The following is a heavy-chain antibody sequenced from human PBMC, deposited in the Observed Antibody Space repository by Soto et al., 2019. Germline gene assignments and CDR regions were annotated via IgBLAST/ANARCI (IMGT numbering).Heavy chain of an antibody. CDR3: ANGRATYGLLTHDY. Sequence: EVQLLESGGGLVQPGGSLRLSCAASGFSFRNYAMSWVRQAPGKGLEWISTLTGSSSNIYYADSVKGRFAISRDNSRNTLYLKMNSLTAEDTAVYYCANGRATYGLLTHDYWGQGTLVTVSS. CDR2: LTGSSSNI. D-gene: IGHD3-10*01. V-gene: IGHV3-23*01. J-gene: IGHJ4*02. CDR1: GFSFRNYA.